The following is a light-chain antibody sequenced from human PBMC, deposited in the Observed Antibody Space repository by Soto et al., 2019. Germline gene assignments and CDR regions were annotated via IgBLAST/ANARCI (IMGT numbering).Light chain of an antibody. V-gene: IGLV1-47*02. J-gene: IGLJ1*01. Sequence: QSVLTQPPSASSTPGQTVTISCSGSTSNIGTFYVYWYQHLPGTAPKLLIYLGDQRASGVSDRFSGSKSGTSASLAINGLRFDDEGDYYCAAWDDNLNAYVFGSGTKVTVL. CDR1: TSNIGTFY. CDR3: AAWDDNLNAYV. CDR2: LGD.